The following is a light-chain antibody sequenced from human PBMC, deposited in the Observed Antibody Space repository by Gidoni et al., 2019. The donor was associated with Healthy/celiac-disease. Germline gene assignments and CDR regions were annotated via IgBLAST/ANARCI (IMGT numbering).Light chain of an antibody. V-gene: IGKV3-20*01. J-gene: IGKJ4*01. Sequence: EIGLTQSPGTLSLSPGERATLSCRASQSVSSSYLAWYQQKPGQAPRLLIYGASSRATGIPDRFSGSGSGTDSTLTISRLEPEDCAVYYCQQYGSSPPLTFGGGTKVEIK. CDR1: QSVSSSY. CDR2: GAS. CDR3: QQYGSSPPLT.